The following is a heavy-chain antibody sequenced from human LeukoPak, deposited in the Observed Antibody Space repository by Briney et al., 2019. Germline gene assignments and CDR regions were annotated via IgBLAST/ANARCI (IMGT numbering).Heavy chain of an antibody. CDR3: ARGEITMVRTNWFDP. CDR2: IYYSGST. J-gene: IGHJ5*02. CDR1: GGSISSSNW. V-gene: IGHV4-4*02. D-gene: IGHD3-10*01. Sequence: SGTLSLTCAVSGGSISSSNWWSWVRQPPGEGLEWIGNIYYSGSTNYNPSLKSRATISVDTSKNQFSLKLSSVTAADTAVYYCARGEITMVRTNWFDPWGQGTLVTVSS.